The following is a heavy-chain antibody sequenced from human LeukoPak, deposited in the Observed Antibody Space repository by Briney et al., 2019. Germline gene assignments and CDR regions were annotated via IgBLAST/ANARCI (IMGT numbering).Heavy chain of an antibody. CDR2: IYYSGST. D-gene: IGHD4-17*01. CDR3: ARGSTVTTFSN. J-gene: IGHJ4*02. Sequence: SETLSLTCAVSGGSISSYYWSWIRQPPGKGLEWIGYIYYSGSTNYNPSLKSRVSISVDTSNNQFSLKVRSVTAADTAVYYCARGSTVTTFSNWGQGTLVTVSS. V-gene: IGHV4-59*01. CDR1: GGSISSYY.